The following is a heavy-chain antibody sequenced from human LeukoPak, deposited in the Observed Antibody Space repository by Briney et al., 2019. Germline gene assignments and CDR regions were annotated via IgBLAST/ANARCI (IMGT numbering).Heavy chain of an antibody. Sequence: PSETLSLTCTVSGGSISSGSYFWSWIRQSAGRGLEWIGRIDSSGNTNYNPSLKSRVTMSLDTSKNQFSLKLSSVTAADTAVYYCARAYSSGWFDPWGQGTLVTVSS. CDR1: GGSISSGSYF. V-gene: IGHV4-61*02. D-gene: IGHD2-21*01. CDR3: ARAYSSGWFDP. J-gene: IGHJ5*02. CDR2: IDSSGNT.